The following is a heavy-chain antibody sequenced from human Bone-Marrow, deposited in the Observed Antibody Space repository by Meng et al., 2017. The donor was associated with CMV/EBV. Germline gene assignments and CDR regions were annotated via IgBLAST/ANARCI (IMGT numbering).Heavy chain of an antibody. CDR3: ARRSMVVSRGGIDY. V-gene: IGHV4-31*02. D-gene: IGHD4-23*01. Sequence: SGGSISSGGYLWTWIRQHPGKGLEWIGYIYYTGNTYYTPSLRSRVTMSVDTSKNQFSLRVTSVTAAATAVYYCARRSMVVSRGGIDYWGQGTLVTVSS. CDR2: IYYTGNT. CDR1: GGSISSGGYL. J-gene: IGHJ4*02.